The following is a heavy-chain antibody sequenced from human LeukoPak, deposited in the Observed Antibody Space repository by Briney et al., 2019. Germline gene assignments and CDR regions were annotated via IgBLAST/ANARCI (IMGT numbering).Heavy chain of an antibody. J-gene: IGHJ3*02. CDR3: ARGYYYDSSGYLGAFDI. CDR1: AFTFTNYA. Sequence: GGSLTPSRAAYAFTFTNYALHSVRQAPGEGLEWVAVISYDGSNKYYADSVKGRFSISRDNSKNTVYLQINSLMAEDSAVYYWARGYYYDSSGYLGAFDIWGQGTMVTVSS. CDR2: ISYDGSNK. V-gene: IGHV3-30-3*01. D-gene: IGHD3-22*01.